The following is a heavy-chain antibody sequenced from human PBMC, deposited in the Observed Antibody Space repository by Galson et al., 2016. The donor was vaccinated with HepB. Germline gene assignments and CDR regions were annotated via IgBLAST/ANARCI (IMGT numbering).Heavy chain of an antibody. D-gene: IGHD2/OR15-2a*01. Sequence: VRQAPGKGLEWVGRTRNKVNSYTTEYAASVKGRFTISRDDSKNSLYLQMNSLKTEDTALYYCARPSGKYSGGFDIWGQGTMVTVSS. V-gene: IGHV3-72*01. CDR3: ARPSGKYSGGFDI. J-gene: IGHJ3*02. CDR2: TRNKVNSYTT.